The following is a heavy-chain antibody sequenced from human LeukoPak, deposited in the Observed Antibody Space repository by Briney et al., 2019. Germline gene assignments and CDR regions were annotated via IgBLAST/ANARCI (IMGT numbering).Heavy chain of an antibody. D-gene: IGHD6-6*01. V-gene: IGHV1-2*02. CDR3: ARAVAARPNFDY. J-gene: IGHJ4*02. CDR1: GYTFTGYY. CDR2: INPNSGGT. Sequence: RASVKVSCKASGYTFTGYYMHWVRQAPGQGLEWMGWINPNSGGTNYAQKFQGRVTMTRDTSISTAYMELSRLRSDDTAVYYCARAVAARPNFDYWGQGTLATVSS.